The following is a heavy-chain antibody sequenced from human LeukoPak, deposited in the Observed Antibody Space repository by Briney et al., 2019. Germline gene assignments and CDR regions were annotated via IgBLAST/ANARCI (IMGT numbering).Heavy chain of an antibody. J-gene: IGHJ6*02. V-gene: IGHV4-39*01. CDR2: IYYSGST. CDR1: RGSTSSSSYD. D-gene: IGHD5-18*01. Sequence: SETLSLTCTVSRGSTSSSSYDWGWIRQPPGKGLGWVGSIYYSGSTYYNPSLKSRVTISVDTSKNQFSLKLSSVTAADTAVYYCARHIGGRSYGKYYYYGMDVWGQGTTVTVSS. CDR3: ARHIGGRSYGKYYYYGMDV.